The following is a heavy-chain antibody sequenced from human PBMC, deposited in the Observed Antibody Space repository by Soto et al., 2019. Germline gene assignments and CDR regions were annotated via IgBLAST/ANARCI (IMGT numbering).Heavy chain of an antibody. CDR1: GFTFSSYA. CDR3: AKDKERRQRWLQTRRTR. CDR2: ISGSGGST. Sequence: EVQLLESGGGLVQPGGSLRLSCAASGFTFSSYAMSWVRQAPGKGLEWVSAISGSGGSTYYADSVKGRFTISRDNSKTTLYLQMNSLRAEDTAVYYCAKDKERRQRWLQTRRTRWGQGTLVTVSS. D-gene: IGHD5-12*01. J-gene: IGHJ4*02. V-gene: IGHV3-23*01.